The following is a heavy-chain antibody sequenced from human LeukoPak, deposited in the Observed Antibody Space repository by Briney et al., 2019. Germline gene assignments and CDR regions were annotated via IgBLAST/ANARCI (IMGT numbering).Heavy chain of an antibody. CDR2: ISGSGGST. V-gene: IGHV3-23*01. D-gene: IGHD1-26*01. J-gene: IGHJ4*02. Sequence: GGSLRLSCAASGFTFSSYAMSWVRQAPGKGLEWVSAISGSGGSTYYADSVKGRFTISRDNSKNTLYLQMNSLRAEDTAVYYCAKGEGMRMGATTDYWGQGTLVTVSS. CDR1: GFTFSSYA. CDR3: AKGEGMRMGATTDY.